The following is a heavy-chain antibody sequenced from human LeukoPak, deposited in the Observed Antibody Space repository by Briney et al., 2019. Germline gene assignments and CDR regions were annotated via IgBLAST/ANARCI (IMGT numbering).Heavy chain of an antibody. J-gene: IGHJ4*02. CDR1: GFTFSSYS. D-gene: IGHD6-13*01. CDR3: ARDVYSSSWPFDY. V-gene: IGHV3-48*01. Sequence: GGSLRLSCAASGFTFSSYSMNWVRQAPGKGLEWVSYSSSSSSTIYYADSVKGRFTISRDNAKNSLYLQMNSLRAEDTAVYYCARDVYSSSWPFDYWGQGTLVTVSS. CDR2: SSSSSSTI.